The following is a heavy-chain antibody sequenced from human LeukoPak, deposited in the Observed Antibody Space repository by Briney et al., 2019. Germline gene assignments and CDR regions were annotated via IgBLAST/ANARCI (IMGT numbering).Heavy chain of an antibody. CDR3: AIWTSGNY. J-gene: IGHJ4*02. CDR1: QFTFNGSW. D-gene: IGHD1-1*01. V-gene: IGHV3-7*01. CDR2: MDPTGSQK. Sequence: GGSLRLSCADSQFTFNGSWINWVRQAPGKGLEWVANMDPTGSQKRYVDSVKGRFTISKDNPGTSLYLDMHSLRAEDTAIYYCAIWTSGNYWGQGTLVTVSS.